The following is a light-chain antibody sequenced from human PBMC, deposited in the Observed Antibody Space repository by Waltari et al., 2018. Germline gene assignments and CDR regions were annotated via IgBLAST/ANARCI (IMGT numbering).Light chain of an antibody. V-gene: IGLV2-23*02. CDR2: DVN. CDR3: GSYAGSGTWV. J-gene: IGLJ2*01. CDR1: NSDIGYYSA. Sequence: QAAPTQSPSVSGSAGQSVTISCTGANSDIGYYSAVSWYQQYPGKAPKLMIYDVNKRPSGVSDRCSGSKSGNTASLTISGLQPEDEADYYCGSYAGSGTWVFGGGTRLTVL.